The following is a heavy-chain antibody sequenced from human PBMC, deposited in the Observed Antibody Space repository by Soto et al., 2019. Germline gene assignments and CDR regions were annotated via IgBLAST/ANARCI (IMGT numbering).Heavy chain of an antibody. J-gene: IGHJ4*02. CDR2: IDWDDDK. Sequence: GPTLVNPTQTLTLTCTFSGFSLSTSGMCVSWIRQPPGKALEWLALIDWDDDKYYSTSLKTRLTISKDTSKNQVVLTMTNMDPVDTATYYCARAYYDILTGYYEVPFDYWGQGTLVTVSS. CDR1: GFSLSTSGMC. V-gene: IGHV2-70*01. D-gene: IGHD3-9*01. CDR3: ARAYYDILTGYYEVPFDY.